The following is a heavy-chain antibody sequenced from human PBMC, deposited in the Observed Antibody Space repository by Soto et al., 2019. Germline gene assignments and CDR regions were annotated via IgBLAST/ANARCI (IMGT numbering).Heavy chain of an antibody. D-gene: IGHD5-18*01. CDR3: ARDFYGGYTYGPGDY. CDR1: GFMFSAYW. V-gene: IGHV3-7*01. J-gene: IGHJ4*02. Sequence: GGSLRLSCAASGFMFSAYWMSWVRQAPGKGLEWVANIHGDGGKIYYVDSVKGRFTNSRDNAKRSLYLQMKSLRAEGTAVYYCARDFYGGYTYGPGDYWGQGXLVTVYS. CDR2: IHGDGGKI.